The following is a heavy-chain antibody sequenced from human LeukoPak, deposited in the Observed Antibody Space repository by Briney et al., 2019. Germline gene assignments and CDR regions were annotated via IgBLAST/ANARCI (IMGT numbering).Heavy chain of an antibody. J-gene: IGHJ4*02. CDR1: EFDFSTHA. V-gene: IGHV3-23*01. Sequence: GGSLRLSCAASEFDFSTHAMTWVRQPPGKGLEWVSAISISGTKTYYADSVKGRFTISRDNSKNTLFLQMNSLRAEDTAVYYCAKDLGSSGYSDPFDYWGQGTLVTVSS. CDR3: AKDLGSSGYSDPFDY. D-gene: IGHD3-22*01. CDR2: ISISGTKT.